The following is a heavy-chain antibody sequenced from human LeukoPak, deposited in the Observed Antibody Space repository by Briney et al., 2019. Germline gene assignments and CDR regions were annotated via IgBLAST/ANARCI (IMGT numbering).Heavy chain of an antibody. Sequence: KNGESLKISCKGSGYSFTSYWIGWVRQMPGKGLEWMGIIYPGDSDARYSPSFQGQVTISADKSISTAYLQWSSLKASDTAMYYCATRNGGSSGSDAFDIWGQGTMVTVSS. CDR1: GYSFTSYW. V-gene: IGHV5-51*01. J-gene: IGHJ3*02. D-gene: IGHD2-15*01. CDR2: IYPGDSDA. CDR3: ATRNGGSSGSDAFDI.